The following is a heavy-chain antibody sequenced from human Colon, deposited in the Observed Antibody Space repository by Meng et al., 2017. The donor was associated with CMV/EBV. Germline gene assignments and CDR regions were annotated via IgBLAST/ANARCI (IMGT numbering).Heavy chain of an antibody. CDR3: AHRPYGSGSYFFDY. Sequence: TLKESCPTLGKTTPNLTLTCTFSGFSPSTIGRGVGWIRQTPGKALEWLGVIYWDDDKRYSPSLKSRLTITKDTSKNQVVLTMTNLDPLDTATYYCAHRPYGSGSYFFDYWGQGTLVTVSS. D-gene: IGHD3-10*01. CDR1: GFSPSTIGRG. V-gene: IGHV2-5*02. CDR2: IYWDDDK. J-gene: IGHJ4*02.